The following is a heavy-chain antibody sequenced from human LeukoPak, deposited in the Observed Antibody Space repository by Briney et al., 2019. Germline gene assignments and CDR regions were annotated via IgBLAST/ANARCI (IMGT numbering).Heavy chain of an antibody. CDR2: IRGSGGGI. D-gene: IGHD1-1*01. V-gene: IGHV3-23*01. J-gene: IGHJ4*02. CDR3: AKDQDTYTSDWNDY. Sequence: PGGSLRLSCAASGFTFSSYPMTWVRQAPGKGLEWVSTIRGSGGGIFYAVSVKGRFTISRDDSTNTLYLQMNSLRVEDTAVYYCAKDQDTYTSDWNDYWGQGTLVTVSS. CDR1: GFTFSSYP.